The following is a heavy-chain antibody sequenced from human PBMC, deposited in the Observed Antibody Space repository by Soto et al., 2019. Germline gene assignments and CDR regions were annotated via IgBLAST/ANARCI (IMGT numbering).Heavy chain of an antibody. J-gene: IGHJ5*02. CDR1: GYSFTSYW. V-gene: IGHV5-51*01. Sequence: GESLKISCKGSGYSFTSYWIGWVRQMPGKGLEWMGIIYPGDSDTRYSPSFQGQVTISADKSISTAYLQWSSLKASDTAMYYCARGEGITMVRGVRFDPCGQGTLVTVSS. CDR2: IYPGDSDT. CDR3: ARGEGITMVRGVRFDP. D-gene: IGHD3-10*01.